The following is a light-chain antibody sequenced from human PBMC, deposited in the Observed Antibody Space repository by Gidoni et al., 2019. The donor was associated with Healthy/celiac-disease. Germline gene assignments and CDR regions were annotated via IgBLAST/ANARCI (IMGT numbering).Light chain of an antibody. CDR1: QGISSY. CDR2: AAP. J-gene: IGKJ1*01. CDR3: QQYYSYPPWT. Sequence: AMRMPQSPSSFSASTGDRVTITWRASQGISSYLAWYQQKPGKAPKLLIYAAPTLQSGVPSRFSGSGSGKDFTLTISCLQSEDVATYYCQQYYSYPPWTFXQXTKVEIK. V-gene: IGKV1-8*01.